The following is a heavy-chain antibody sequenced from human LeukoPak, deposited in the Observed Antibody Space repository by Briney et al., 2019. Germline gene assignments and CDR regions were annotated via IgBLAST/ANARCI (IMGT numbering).Heavy chain of an antibody. Sequence: AASVKVSCKASGGTFSSYAISWVRQAPGQGLEWMGRIIPILGIANYAQKFQGRVTITADKSTSTAYMGLSSLRSEDTAVYYCARKRTPNDSSGYYYGGMDVWGQGTTVTVSS. J-gene: IGHJ6*02. CDR2: IIPILGIA. V-gene: IGHV1-69*04. CDR3: ARKRTPNDSSGYYYGGMDV. CDR1: GGTFSSYA. D-gene: IGHD3-22*01.